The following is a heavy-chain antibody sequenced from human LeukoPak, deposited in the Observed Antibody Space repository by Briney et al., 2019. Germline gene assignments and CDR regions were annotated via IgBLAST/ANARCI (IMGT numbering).Heavy chain of an antibody. Sequence: PSETLSLTCTVSGGSISSYYWSWIRQPPGKGLEWIACISYSGSTKYNPSLKSRVTISVDTSKNQFSLNLRSVTAADTAVYYCARQIGRDLWSFDYWGQGTLVTVSP. CDR1: GGSISSYY. V-gene: IGHV4-59*08. J-gene: IGHJ4*02. D-gene: IGHD2-21*01. CDR2: ISYSGST. CDR3: ARQIGRDLWSFDY.